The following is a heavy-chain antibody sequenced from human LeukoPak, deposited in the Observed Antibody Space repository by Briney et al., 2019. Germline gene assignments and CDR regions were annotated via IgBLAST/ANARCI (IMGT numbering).Heavy chain of an antibody. CDR1: GGSISSSSYY. V-gene: IGHV4-39*01. Sequence: SETLSLTCTVSGGSISSSSYYWGWIRQPPGKGLEWIGSIYYSGSTYYNPSLKSRVTISVDTSKNQFSLKLSPVTAADTAVYYCARHEGAAAADADYFDYWGQGTLVTVSS. J-gene: IGHJ4*02. D-gene: IGHD6-13*01. CDR2: IYYSGST. CDR3: ARHEGAAAADADYFDY.